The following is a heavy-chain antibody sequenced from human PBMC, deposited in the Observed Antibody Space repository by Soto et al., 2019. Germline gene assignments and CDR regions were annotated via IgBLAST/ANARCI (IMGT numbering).Heavy chain of an antibody. J-gene: IGHJ4*02. CDR2: IKQDGSEK. V-gene: IGHV3-7*01. Sequence: EVQLVESGGGLVQPGGSLRLSCAASGFTFSSYWMSWVRQAPGKGLEWVANIKQDGSEKYYVDSVKGRFTISRANAKNSLYLQMNSLRAEDTAVYYCAREGSGSSGWPLDYWGQGTLVTVSS. CDR3: AREGSGSSGWPLDY. D-gene: IGHD6-19*01. CDR1: GFTFSSYW.